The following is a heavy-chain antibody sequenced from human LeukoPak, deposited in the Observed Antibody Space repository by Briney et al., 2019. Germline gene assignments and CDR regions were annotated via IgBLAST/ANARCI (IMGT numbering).Heavy chain of an antibody. J-gene: IGHJ4*02. Sequence: SETLSLTCAVYGGSFSGYDWSWIRQPPGKGLEWVGEINHSGSTNYNPSLKSRGTISVDTSKNQFSLKLKSVTTAYTTAYYSASIIAVPQFHIQYWREGTLVTLP. V-gene: IGHV4-34*01. CDR3: ASIIAVPQFHIQY. CDR1: GGSFSGYD. D-gene: IGHD6-19*01. CDR2: INHSGST.